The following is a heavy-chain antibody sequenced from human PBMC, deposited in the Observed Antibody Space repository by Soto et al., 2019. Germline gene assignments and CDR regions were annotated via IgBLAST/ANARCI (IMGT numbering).Heavy chain of an antibody. Sequence: QITLKESGPTLVKPTQTLTLTCTFSGFSLSTSGVGVGVGWIRQPPGKALEWLALIYWDDDKLYSPSLKTRVTITKDTSKNQVVLTMTNMDPMDTATYYCERWGSSRLDYWGQGTLVTVSS. D-gene: IGHD3-16*02. J-gene: IGHJ4*02. CDR1: GFSLSTSGVGVG. CDR3: ERWGSSRLDY. V-gene: IGHV2-5*02. CDR2: IYWDDDK.